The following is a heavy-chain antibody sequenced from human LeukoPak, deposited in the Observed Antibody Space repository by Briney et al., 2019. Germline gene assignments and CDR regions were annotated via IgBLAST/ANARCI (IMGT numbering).Heavy chain of an antibody. Sequence: GRYLRLYCAASGFSCSSYGWHWLRQAPGKELMWVAVLWYDGTNNYYADYVKGRITTSRDNSKTNMYLQMHSLRAEDTAVYYCARDQRGFSYSKYYFDYWGQGTLVTVSS. J-gene: IGHJ4*02. CDR3: ARDQRGFSYSKYYFDY. CDR2: LWYDGTNN. CDR1: GFSCSSYG. V-gene: IGHV3-33*01. D-gene: IGHD5-18*01.